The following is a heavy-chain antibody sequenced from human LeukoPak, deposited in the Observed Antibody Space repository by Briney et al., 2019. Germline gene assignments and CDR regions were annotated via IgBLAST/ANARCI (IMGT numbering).Heavy chain of an antibody. CDR2: IYTSGFT. CDR1: GFTVSNNH. V-gene: IGHV3-53*01. CDR3: AGGPMAYFDY. Sequence: GGSLRLSCAASGFTVSNNHMTWVRQPPGKGLDWVSIIYTSGFTYYADSVKGRFTISRDNSKNTLYLQMNSLRAEDTAIYYCAGGPMAYFDYWGQGTLVTVSS. D-gene: IGHD3-10*01. J-gene: IGHJ4*02.